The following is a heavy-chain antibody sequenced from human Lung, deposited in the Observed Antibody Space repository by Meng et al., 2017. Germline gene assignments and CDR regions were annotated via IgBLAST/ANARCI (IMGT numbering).Heavy chain of an antibody. CDR3: ARGPLRGLTLTGYYDS. V-gene: IGHV4-30-4*08. Sequence: PLQESGPGRVTPSQTLSLTCTFSIGSISSDSYWGWIRQPPGKHLEWIGYIYSSGNAYYNPSLKSRVTITVDTSKNQFSLKVNSVTAADTAVYFCARGPLRGLTLTGYYDSWGQGRLVTVSS. CDR2: IYSSGNA. J-gene: IGHJ4*02. CDR1: IGSISSDSY. D-gene: IGHD3-9*01.